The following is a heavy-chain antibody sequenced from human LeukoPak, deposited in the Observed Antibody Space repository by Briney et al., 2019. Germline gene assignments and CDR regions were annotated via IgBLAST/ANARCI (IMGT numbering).Heavy chain of an antibody. D-gene: IGHD3-22*01. CDR3: ARDDSSGYYSTGCAFDI. CDR2: ISSSSSYI. Sequence: PGGSLRPSFAASGFTFSSYSMNWVRQAPGKGLEWVSSISSSSSYIYYADSVKGRFTISRDNAKNSLYLQMNSLRAEDTAVYYCARDDSSGYYSTGCAFDIWGQGTMVTVSS. J-gene: IGHJ3*02. CDR1: GFTFSSYS. V-gene: IGHV3-21*01.